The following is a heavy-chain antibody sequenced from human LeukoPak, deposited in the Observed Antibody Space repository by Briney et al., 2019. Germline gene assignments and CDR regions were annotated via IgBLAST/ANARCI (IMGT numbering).Heavy chain of an antibody. CDR2: ISYDGSNK. D-gene: IGHD5-24*01. CDR1: GLTFSSYA. Sequence: SGGSLRLSCAASGLTFSSYAMHWVRQAPGKGLEWVAVISYDGSNKYYADSVKGRFTISRDNSKNMLYLQMNSLRAEDTAVYYCARGEILDAFDIWGQGTMVTVSS. V-gene: IGHV3-30-3*01. CDR3: ARGEILDAFDI. J-gene: IGHJ3*02.